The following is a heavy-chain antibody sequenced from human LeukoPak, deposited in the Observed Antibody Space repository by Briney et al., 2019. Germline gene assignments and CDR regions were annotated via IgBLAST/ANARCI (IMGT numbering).Heavy chain of an antibody. CDR2: ISYDGSNK. Sequence: GGSLRLSCAASGFTFSSYAMHWVRQAPGKGLEWVAVISYDGSNKYYADSVKGRFTIYRDNSKKTLYLQMNSLRAEDTAVYYCARDRRIHVGATTPRYWGQGTLVTVSS. CDR3: ARDRRIHVGATTPRY. D-gene: IGHD1-26*01. V-gene: IGHV3-30-3*01. CDR1: GFTFSSYA. J-gene: IGHJ4*02.